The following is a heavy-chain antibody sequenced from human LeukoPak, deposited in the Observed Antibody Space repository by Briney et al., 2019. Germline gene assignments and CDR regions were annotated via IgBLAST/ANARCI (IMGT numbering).Heavy chain of an antibody. Sequence: SETLSLTCTVSGGSISSYYWSWIRQPPGKGLEWIGYFYYSGHTNYNPSLKSRVTISVDTSKNQFSLKLSSVTAADTAVYFCAIWSSGWLDAFDIWGQGTMVTVSS. CDR1: GGSISSYY. D-gene: IGHD6-19*01. V-gene: IGHV4-59*08. J-gene: IGHJ3*02. CDR3: AIWSSGWLDAFDI. CDR2: FYYSGHT.